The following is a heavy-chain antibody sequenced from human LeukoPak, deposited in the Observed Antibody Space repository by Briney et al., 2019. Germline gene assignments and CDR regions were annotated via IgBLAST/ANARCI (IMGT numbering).Heavy chain of an antibody. V-gene: IGHV3-30*18. Sequence: GSLRLSCAASGFTFSSYGMHWVRQAPGKGLEWVAVISNDGGNKYYADSVKGRFTISRDNSKNTLYLQMNSLRAEDTAVYYCAKDRYDSSGYLFDYWGQGTLVTVSS. D-gene: IGHD3-22*01. CDR1: GFTFSSYG. CDR2: ISNDGGNK. J-gene: IGHJ4*02. CDR3: AKDRYDSSGYLFDY.